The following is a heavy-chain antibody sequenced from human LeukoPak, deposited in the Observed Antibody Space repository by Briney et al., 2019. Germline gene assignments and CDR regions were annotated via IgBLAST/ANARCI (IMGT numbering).Heavy chain of an antibody. D-gene: IGHD2-21*01. V-gene: IGHV3-66*03. CDR2: IYSLGST. Sequence: PGGSLRLSCAASGFTVSSHYMTWVRQAPGKGLEWVSLIYSLGSTYYADSVRGRFTISRDNSRNTLYLQMDSLRSEDTAVYYCARDFFPIVDSTWYEIGYWGQGTLVTVSS. CDR3: ARDFFPIVDSTWYEIGY. J-gene: IGHJ4*02. CDR1: GFTVSSHY.